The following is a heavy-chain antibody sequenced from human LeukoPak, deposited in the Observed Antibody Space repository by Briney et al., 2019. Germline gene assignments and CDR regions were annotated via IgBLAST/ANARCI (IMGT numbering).Heavy chain of an antibody. CDR1: GYSFTSYW. CDR3: ARALVVTAAPDYFDY. J-gene: IGHJ4*02. CDR2: IYPGDSDT. Sequence: GEYLKISCKGSGYSFTSYWIGWVRQMPGKGLEWMGIIYPGDSDTRYSPSFQGQVTISADKSICTAYLQWSSLKASDTAMYYCARALVVTAAPDYFDYWGQGTLVTVSS. V-gene: IGHV5-51*01. D-gene: IGHD2-21*02.